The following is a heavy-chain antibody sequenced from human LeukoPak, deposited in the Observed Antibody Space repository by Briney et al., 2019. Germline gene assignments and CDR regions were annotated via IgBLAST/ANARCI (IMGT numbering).Heavy chain of an antibody. Sequence: SETLSLTCTVSGGSISSYYWSWIRQPPGKGLEWIGYIYYSGSTNYNPSLKSRVTISVDTSKNQFSLKLSSVTAADTAVYYCARVADYYDSSGYFDYWGQGTLVTVSS. V-gene: IGHV4-59*01. D-gene: IGHD3-22*01. CDR1: GGSISSYY. J-gene: IGHJ4*02. CDR3: ARVADYYDSSGYFDY. CDR2: IYYSGST.